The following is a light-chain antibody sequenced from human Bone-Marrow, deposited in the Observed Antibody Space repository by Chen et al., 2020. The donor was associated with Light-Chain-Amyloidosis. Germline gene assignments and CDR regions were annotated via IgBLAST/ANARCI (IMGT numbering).Light chain of an antibody. J-gene: IGLJ3*02. CDR1: SGSIATHY. V-gene: IGLV6-57*01. Sequence: NFMLTQPHSVSESPGKKVIISCTRSSGSIATHYVQWYQQRPVSSPTTVIYEDDQRPSGVPDRFSGSIQRPTHSADITDSGLRPRDDADCAFKKNQCSSQGVFRGESNLTVL. CDR2: EDD. CDR3: KKNQCSSQGV.